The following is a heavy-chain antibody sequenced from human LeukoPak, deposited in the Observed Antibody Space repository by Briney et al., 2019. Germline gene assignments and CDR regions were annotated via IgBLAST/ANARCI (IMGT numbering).Heavy chain of an antibody. D-gene: IGHD6-6*01. CDR1: GGTFSNYA. CDR3: ARVKGSSSSALEIYYFDY. J-gene: IGHJ4*02. V-gene: IGHV1-69*13. CDR2: IIPIFGTA. Sequence: GASVNVSFKASGGTFSNYAISWVRQAPGQGLEWMGGIIPIFGTANYAQKFQGRVTITADESTSTAYMELSSLRSEDTAVYYCARVKGSSSSALEIYYFDYWGQGTLVTVSS.